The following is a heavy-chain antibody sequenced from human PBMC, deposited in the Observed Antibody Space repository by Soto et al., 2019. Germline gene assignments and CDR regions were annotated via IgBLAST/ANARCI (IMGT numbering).Heavy chain of an antibody. CDR2: IYWDADK. J-gene: IGHJ3*02. CDR1: GFSLRTRGVG. Sequence: QITLKESGPTLVKPTETLTLTCTFSGFSLRTRGVGVGWIRQPPRKALEWLALIYWDADKRHSPSLKSRLTTARDTSKKRLSLTMTNMAPVNTATFYCAHSGYVGSFYSPDAFDIGAQGTMVTLSS. V-gene: IGHV2-5*02. D-gene: IGHD3-22*01. CDR3: AHSGYVGSFYSPDAFDI.